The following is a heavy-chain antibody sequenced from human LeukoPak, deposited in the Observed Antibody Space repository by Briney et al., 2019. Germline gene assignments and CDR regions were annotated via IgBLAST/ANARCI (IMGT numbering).Heavy chain of an antibody. V-gene: IGHV4-38-2*01. J-gene: IGHJ6*03. CDR3: AGNLEWTNYYYYMDV. CDR1: GYSISSGYY. CDR2: IYHSGST. D-gene: IGHD3-3*01. Sequence: SETLSLTCAVSGYSISSGYYWGWIRQPPGKGLEWIGSIYHSGSTYYNPSLKSRVTISVDTSKNQFSLKLSSLTAADTAVYYCAGNLEWTNYYYYMDVWGKGTTVTVSS.